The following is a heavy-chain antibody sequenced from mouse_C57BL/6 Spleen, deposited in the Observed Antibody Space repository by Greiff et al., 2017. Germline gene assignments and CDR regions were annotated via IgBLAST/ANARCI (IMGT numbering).Heavy chain of an antibody. CDR3: ARSLIYYGNYGAY. V-gene: IGHV1-64*01. CDR1: GYTFTSYW. J-gene: IGHJ3*01. Sequence: QVQLQQPGAELVKPGASVKLSCKASGYTFTSYWMHWVKQRPGQGLEWIGMIHPNSGSTNYNEKFKSKATLTVDKSSSTAYMQLSSLTSEDSAVYYCARSLIYYGNYGAYWGQGTLVTVSA. D-gene: IGHD2-1*01. CDR2: IHPNSGST.